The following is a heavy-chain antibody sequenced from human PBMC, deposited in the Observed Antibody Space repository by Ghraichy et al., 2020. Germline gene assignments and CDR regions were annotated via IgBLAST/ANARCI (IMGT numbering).Heavy chain of an antibody. Sequence: GGSLRLSCAASGFTFSSCAMAWVRQAPGKGLEWDTLIAVSDDFTYYADSVKGRFTISRDNSKKMLFLQMNSLRAEDTAVYFCSKARCSGYGCDYFDYWGQGTLVSVSS. V-gene: IGHV3-23*01. D-gene: IGHD5-12*01. J-gene: IGHJ4*02. CDR2: IAVSDDFT. CDR3: SKARCSGYGCDYFDY. CDR1: GFTFSSCA.